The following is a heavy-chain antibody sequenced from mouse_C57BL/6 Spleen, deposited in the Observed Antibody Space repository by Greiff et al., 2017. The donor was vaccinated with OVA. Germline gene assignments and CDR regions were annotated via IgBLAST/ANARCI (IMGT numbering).Heavy chain of an antibody. CDR1: GFTFSSYA. Sequence: DVLLLESGAGLVKPGGSLKLSCAASGFTFSSYAMSWVRQTPEQRLEWVAYISSGGDYIYYADTVKGRFTITRDNARNTLYLQMSSLKSEDTDMYDCTRCDGYFWYFDDWGTGTTVTVSS. D-gene: IGHD2-3*01. V-gene: IGHV5-9-1*02. CDR2: ISSGGDYI. CDR3: TRCDGYFWYFDD. J-gene: IGHJ1*03.